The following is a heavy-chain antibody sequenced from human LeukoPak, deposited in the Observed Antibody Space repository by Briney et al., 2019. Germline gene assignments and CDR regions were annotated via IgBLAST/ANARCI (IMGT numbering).Heavy chain of an antibody. J-gene: IGHJ4*02. D-gene: IGHD7-27*01. CDR1: GFSFTSYW. V-gene: IGHV3-7*01. CDR3: ASVQSSGV. CDR2: INPDGSGI. Sequence: GGSLRLSCVASGFSFTSYWMIWVRQAPGNGLEWVATINPDGSGIYYVDAVKGRFAVSRDNAKSSLYLQMNSLRVEDTAVYYCASVQSSGVWGQGTLVTVSS.